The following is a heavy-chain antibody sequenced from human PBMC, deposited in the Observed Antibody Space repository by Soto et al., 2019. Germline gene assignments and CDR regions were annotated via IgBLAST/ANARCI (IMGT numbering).Heavy chain of an antibody. CDR1: GYTFTSYG. Sequence: QVQLVQSGAEVKKPGASVKVSCKASGYTFTSYGISWVRQAPGQGLEWMGWISAYNGNTNYAQKLQGRVTMTTDTPTSTAYMELRSLRSDDTAVYYCARDGPLPAATAARYYYYGMDVWGQGTTVTVSS. V-gene: IGHV1-18*04. CDR3: ARDGPLPAATAARYYYYGMDV. D-gene: IGHD2-2*01. CDR2: ISAYNGNT. J-gene: IGHJ6*02.